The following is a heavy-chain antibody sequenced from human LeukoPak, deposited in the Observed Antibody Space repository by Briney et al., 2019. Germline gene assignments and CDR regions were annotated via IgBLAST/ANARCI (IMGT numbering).Heavy chain of an antibody. CDR2: IYYSGST. CDR3: ARITVTTQNYYFDY. V-gene: IGHV4-31*03. D-gene: IGHD4-11*01. J-gene: IGHJ4*02. Sequence: SSETLSLTCTLSAPSISSGGYYCNWIRQHPGKGLEWIGYIYYSGSTYYNPSLKSRVTISVDTSKNQFSLKLSSVTAADTAVYCCARITVTTQNYYFDYWGQGTLVTVSS. CDR1: APSISSGGYY.